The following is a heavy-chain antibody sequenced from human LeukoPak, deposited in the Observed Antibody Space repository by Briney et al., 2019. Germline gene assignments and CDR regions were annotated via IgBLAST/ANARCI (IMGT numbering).Heavy chain of an antibody. CDR1: GFTFSGHT. Sequence: GGSLRLSCAASGFTFSGHTMAWVRQAPGRGREWGSAIPGSADTTHYAESVKGRVTISRDNSKNTLYLQMNSLRAEDTAVYYSAREMQYGSANVFITLDYWGQGTLVTVSS. CDR3: AREMQYGSANVFITLDY. J-gene: IGHJ4*02. D-gene: IGHD3-10*01. V-gene: IGHV3-23*01. CDR2: IPGSADTT.